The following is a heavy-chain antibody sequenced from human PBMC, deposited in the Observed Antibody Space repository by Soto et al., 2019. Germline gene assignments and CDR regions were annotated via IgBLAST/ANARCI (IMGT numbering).Heavy chain of an antibody. CDR3: AKDVLRFLEWLAFYGMDV. Sequence: QVHLVESGGGVVQPGRSLRLSCAASGFTFSSYGMHWVRQAPRKGLEWVAVISYDGSNKYYADSVKGRFTISRDNSKNTLYLQMNSLRAEDTAVYYCAKDVLRFLEWLAFYGMDVWGQGTTVTVSS. CDR1: GFTFSSYG. V-gene: IGHV3-30*18. CDR2: ISYDGSNK. J-gene: IGHJ6*02. D-gene: IGHD3-3*01.